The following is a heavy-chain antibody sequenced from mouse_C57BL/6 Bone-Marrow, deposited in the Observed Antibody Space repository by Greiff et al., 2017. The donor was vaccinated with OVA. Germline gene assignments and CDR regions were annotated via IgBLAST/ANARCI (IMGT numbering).Heavy chain of an antibody. V-gene: IGHV1-26*01. CDR1: GYTFTDYY. J-gene: IGHJ2*01. CDR3: ATYDGYYAPDY. Sequence: EVQLQQSGPELVKPGASVKISCKASGYTFTDYYMNWVKQSHGKSLEWIGDINPNNGGTSYNQKFKGKATLTVDKSSSTAYMELRSLTSEDSAVYYCATYDGYYAPDYWGQGTTLTVSS. CDR2: INPNNGGT. D-gene: IGHD2-3*01.